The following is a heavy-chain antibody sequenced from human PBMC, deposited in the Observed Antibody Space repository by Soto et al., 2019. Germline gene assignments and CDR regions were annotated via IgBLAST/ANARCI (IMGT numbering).Heavy chain of an antibody. D-gene: IGHD3-16*01. V-gene: IGHV3-11*01. J-gene: IGHJ4*02. CDR1: GFTFGDFY. CDR2: ITKTGTTI. Sequence: QARLVESGGGLVEPGGSLRLSCTASGFTFGDFYMMWFRQAPGRGLVWISYITKTGTTIYHADPVKGRFSVSRDNARSSLYLQMNSLRAEDTAVYYCARPNWNSRGGVYNLWGQGTLVTVSS. CDR3: ARPNWNSRGGVYNL.